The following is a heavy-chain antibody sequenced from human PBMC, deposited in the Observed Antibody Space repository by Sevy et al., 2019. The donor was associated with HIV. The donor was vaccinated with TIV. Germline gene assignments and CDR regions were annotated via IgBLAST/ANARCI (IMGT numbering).Heavy chain of an antibody. CDR1: GFTFSNYA. CDR3: ARKYDSSGYFDY. J-gene: IGHJ4*02. Sequence: GGSLRLSCAASGFTFSNYAMNWVRQARGKGLEWVSGISGSGGSGTKTNYADSVKGRFTISRDDSKNSLFLQLNSLRAEDTAIYYCARKYDSSGYFDYWGQGTLVTVSS. D-gene: IGHD3-22*01. CDR2: ISGSGGSGTKT. V-gene: IGHV3-23*01.